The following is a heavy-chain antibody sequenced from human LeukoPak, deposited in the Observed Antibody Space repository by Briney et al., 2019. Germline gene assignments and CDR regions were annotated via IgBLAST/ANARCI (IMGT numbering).Heavy chain of an antibody. D-gene: IGHD1-26*01. J-gene: IGHJ4*02. CDR1: GFTFSSYA. CDR3: AKGQQSGSYSSSDY. V-gene: IGHV3-23*01. Sequence: GGSLRLSCAASGFTFSSYAMSWVRQAPGKGLEWVSVISGSGGSTYYADSVKGRFTISRDNSKNTLYLQMNSLRAEDTAVYHCAKGQQSGSYSSSDYWGQGTLVTVSS. CDR2: ISGSGGST.